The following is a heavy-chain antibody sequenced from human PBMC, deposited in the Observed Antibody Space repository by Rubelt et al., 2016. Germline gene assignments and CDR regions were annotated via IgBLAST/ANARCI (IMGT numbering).Heavy chain of an antibody. Sequence: QVQLQQWGAGLLKPSETLSLTCAVYGGSFSGYYWRWIRQPPGKGLAWIGEINHSGSTNYNPSLKSRVTLSVATSKNRCSLKLGAVTAADTAVYYCARGRRGSSSWLGRDYYGMDVWGQGTTVTVSS. CDR2: INHSGST. J-gene: IGHJ6*02. V-gene: IGHV4-34*01. CDR3: ARGRRGSSSWLGRDYYGMDV. CDR1: GGSFSGYY. D-gene: IGHD6-13*01.